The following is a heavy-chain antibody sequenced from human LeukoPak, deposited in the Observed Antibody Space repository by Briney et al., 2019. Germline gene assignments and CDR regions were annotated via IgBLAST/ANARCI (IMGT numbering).Heavy chain of an antibody. J-gene: IGHJ4*02. CDR3: VSSPGALSG. CDR2: INTDGSST. D-gene: IGHD6-19*01. Sequence: PGGSLRLSCAASGVTFSSYWMHWVRQAPGKGLVWVSRINTDGSSTSYADSVKGRFTTSRDNAKNTLYLQMNSLRAEDTAVYYCVSSPGALSGWGQGTLVSVSS. V-gene: IGHV3-74*01. CDR1: GVTFSSYW.